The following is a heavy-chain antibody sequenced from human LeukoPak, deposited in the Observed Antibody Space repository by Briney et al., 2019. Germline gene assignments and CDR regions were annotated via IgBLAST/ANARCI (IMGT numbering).Heavy chain of an antibody. CDR1: QFTFSLYA. V-gene: IGHV3-30-3*01. Sequence: PGGSLRLSCAASQFTFSLYAMNWVRQAPGKGLEWVAVISYDGNNKYYADSVRGRFTISRDNSKNTLYLQMNSLTAEDTALYYCARQLSGGGDFDYWGQGTLVTVSS. CDR3: ARQLSGGGDFDY. CDR2: ISYDGNNK. J-gene: IGHJ4*02. D-gene: IGHD2-15*01.